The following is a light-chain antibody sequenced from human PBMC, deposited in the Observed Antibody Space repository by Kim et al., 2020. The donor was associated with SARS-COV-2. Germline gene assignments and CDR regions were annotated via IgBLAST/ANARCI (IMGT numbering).Light chain of an antibody. Sequence: QSVTIACSGTSSDVVGSNFVSWHQQHPGKAPKLIIYDVNKRPSGVPNRFSGSTSGNTASLTVSGLQAEDEADYYFSSYAGTNNFYVFGTGTKVTVL. V-gene: IGLV2-8*01. CDR3: SSYAGTNNFYV. CDR1: SSDVVGSNF. CDR2: DVN. J-gene: IGLJ1*01.